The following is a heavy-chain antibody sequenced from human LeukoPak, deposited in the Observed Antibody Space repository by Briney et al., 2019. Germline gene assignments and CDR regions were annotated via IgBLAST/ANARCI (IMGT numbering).Heavy chain of an antibody. CDR1: GFNFIDYS. V-gene: IGHV3-48*01. Sequence: GGSLRLSCAASGFNFIDYSMNWVRQAPGKGVEWISYIGNSSGNTKYAESVKGRFTISRDKARNSLYLQMNSLRVEDTAVYYCARDHRYAFDNWGHGTLVTVSS. CDR2: IGNSSGNT. CDR3: ARDHRYAFDN. D-gene: IGHD5-12*01. J-gene: IGHJ4*01.